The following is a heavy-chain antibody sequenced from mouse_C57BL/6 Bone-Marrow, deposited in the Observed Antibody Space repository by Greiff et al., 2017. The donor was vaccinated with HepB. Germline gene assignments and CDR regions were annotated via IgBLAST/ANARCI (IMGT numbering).Heavy chain of an antibody. V-gene: IGHV6-3*01. Sequence: EVQRVESGGGLVQPGGSMKLSCVASGFTFSNYWMNWVRQSPEKGLEWVAQIRLKSDNYATHYAESVKGRFTISRDDSKSSVYLQMNNLRAEDTGIYYCKTGAWFAYWGQGTLVTVSA. CDR2: IRLKSDNYAT. D-gene: IGHD4-1*01. CDR1: GFTFSNYW. J-gene: IGHJ3*01. CDR3: KTGAWFAY.